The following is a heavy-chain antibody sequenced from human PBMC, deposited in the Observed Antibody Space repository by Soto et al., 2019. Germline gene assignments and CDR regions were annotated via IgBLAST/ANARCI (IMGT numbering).Heavy chain of an antibody. CDR3: AKDLFRGGDRNDAFDM. CDR1: GFTFSSYG. Sequence: GGSLRLSCAASGFTFSSYGMHWVREAPGKGLEWVAVISYDGSNKYYADSVKGRFTISRDNSKNTLYLQMNSLRAEDTAVYYCAKDLFRGGDRNDAFDMWGQGTMVTVSS. V-gene: IGHV3-30*18. D-gene: IGHD2-21*01. J-gene: IGHJ3*02. CDR2: ISYDGSNK.